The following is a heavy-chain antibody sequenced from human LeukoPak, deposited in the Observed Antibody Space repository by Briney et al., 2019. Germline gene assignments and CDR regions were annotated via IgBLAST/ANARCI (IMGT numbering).Heavy chain of an antibody. Sequence: ASVKVSCTASGYTFTSYYMHWVRQAPGQGLEWMGIINPSGGSTSYAQKFQGRVTMTRDTSTSTVYMELSSLRSEDTAVYYCARECNSIGGGGWYGALGYWGQGTLVTVSS. V-gene: IGHV1-46*01. CDR2: INPSGGST. CDR3: ARECNSIGGGGWYGALGY. CDR1: GYTFTSYY. D-gene: IGHD6-19*01. J-gene: IGHJ4*02.